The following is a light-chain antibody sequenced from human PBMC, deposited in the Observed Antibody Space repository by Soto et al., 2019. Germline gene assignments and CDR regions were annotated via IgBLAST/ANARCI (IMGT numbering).Light chain of an antibody. CDR2: EVS. CDR3: SSYTTIGTWV. J-gene: IGLJ3*02. Sequence: QSALTQPASMSGSDGQSITISCSGSSGDVGGYNYVSWYQQHPGKAPKLMIYEVSNRPSGVSNRFSGSKSGNTASLTISGLQAEDEADYYCSSYTTIGTWVFGGGTKLTVL. CDR1: SGDVGGYNY. V-gene: IGLV2-14*01.